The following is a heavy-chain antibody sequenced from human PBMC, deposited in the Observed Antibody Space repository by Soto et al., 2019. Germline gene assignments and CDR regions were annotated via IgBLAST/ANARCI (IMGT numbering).Heavy chain of an antibody. J-gene: IGHJ3*02. D-gene: IGHD3-10*01. CDR2: IWYDGSNK. CDR1: GFTFSSYG. Sequence: GGSLRLSCAASGFTFSSYGMHWVRQAPGKGLEWVAVIWYDGSNKYYADSVKGRFTISRDNSKNTLYLQMNSLRAEDTAVYYCARDREYYYGSGSSKAFDIWGQGTMVTVSS. V-gene: IGHV3-33*01. CDR3: ARDREYYYGSGSSKAFDI.